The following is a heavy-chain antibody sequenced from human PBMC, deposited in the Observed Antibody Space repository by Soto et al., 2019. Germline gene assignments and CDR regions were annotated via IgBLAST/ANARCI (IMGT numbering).Heavy chain of an antibody. CDR2: IYYSGST. CDR3: AAGGDSYYYYGMDV. V-gene: IGHV4-31*03. J-gene: IGHJ6*02. CDR1: GGSISSGGYY. D-gene: IGHD2-21*02. Sequence: QVQLQESGPGLVKPSQTLSLTCTVSGGSISSGGYYWSWIRQHPGKGLEWIGYIYYSGSTYYNPSIKSRVTISVDTSKNQCSLKLSSVTAADTAVYYCAAGGDSYYYYGMDVWGQGTTVTVSS.